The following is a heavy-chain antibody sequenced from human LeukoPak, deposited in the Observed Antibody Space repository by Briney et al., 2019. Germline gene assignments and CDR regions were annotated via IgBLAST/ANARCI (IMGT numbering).Heavy chain of an antibody. CDR2: ISTSWST. Sequence: SETLSLTCTVSGGSISSYYWSWIRQPAGKGLEWIGRISTSWSTNYNPSLKTRVTMSVDTPKNQFSLKLSSVTAADTAVYYCARGPRVATNENFDYWGQGTLVTVSS. CDR3: ARGPRVATNENFDY. CDR1: GGSISSYY. D-gene: IGHD5-12*01. J-gene: IGHJ4*02. V-gene: IGHV4-4*07.